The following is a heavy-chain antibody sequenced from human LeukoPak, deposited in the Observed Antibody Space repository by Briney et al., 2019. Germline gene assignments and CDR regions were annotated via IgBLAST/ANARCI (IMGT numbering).Heavy chain of an antibody. J-gene: IGHJ6*02. CDR1: GFTFSSYG. V-gene: IGHV3-48*03. CDR2: ISSSGSTI. CDR3: ARREQQLVLVYYYYGMDV. D-gene: IGHD6-13*01. Sequence: PGGSLRLSCAASGFTFSSYGMNWVRQAPGKGLEWVSYISSSGSTIYYADSVKGRFTISRDNAKNSLYLQMNSLRAEDTAVYYCARREQQLVLVYYYYGMDVWGQGTTVTVSS.